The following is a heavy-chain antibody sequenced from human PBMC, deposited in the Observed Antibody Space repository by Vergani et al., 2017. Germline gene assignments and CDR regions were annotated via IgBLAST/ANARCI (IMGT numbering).Heavy chain of an antibody. J-gene: IGHJ4*02. V-gene: IGHV3-74*03. Sequence: DVHLAESGGGFFQPGGSLRLSCSASGFSFNSYWMHWVRQVPGKGLLWVSRIKSDGSITAYADSVKGRFTISRDTSKKTLSLQMRSRRADDTAVYYCAKDGRENSDYGYFDYWGQGTLVTVSS. D-gene: IGHD4-17*01. CDR3: AKDGRENSDYGYFDY. CDR1: GFSFNSYW. CDR2: IKSDGSIT.